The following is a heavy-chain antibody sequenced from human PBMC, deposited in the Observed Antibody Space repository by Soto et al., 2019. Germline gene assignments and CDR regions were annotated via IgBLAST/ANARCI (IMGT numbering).Heavy chain of an antibody. CDR2: INAGNGNT. J-gene: IGHJ3*02. D-gene: IGHD3-10*01. CDR3: ARSRLWFGGVAGSSDI. CDR1: GYTFTSYA. Sequence: EASVKVSCTASGYTFTSYARHWVRQAPGQRLEWMGWINAGNGNTKYSQKFQGRVTITRDTSASTAYMELSSLRSEDTAVYYCARSRLWFGGVAGSSDIWGQGTMVTVSS. V-gene: IGHV1-3*01.